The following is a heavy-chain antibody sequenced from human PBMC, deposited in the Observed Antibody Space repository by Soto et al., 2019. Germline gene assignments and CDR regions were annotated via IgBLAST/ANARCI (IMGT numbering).Heavy chain of an antibody. J-gene: IGHJ4*02. CDR3: AHRRLTGDRGGFDY. Sequence: PSETLSLTCAVYGGSFSGYYWSWIRQPPGKGLEWIGEINHSGSTNYNPSLKSRVTISVDTSKNQFSLKLSSVTAADTAVYYCAHRRLTGDRGGFDYWGQGTLVTV. CDR2: INHSGST. V-gene: IGHV4-34*01. CDR1: GGSFSGYY. D-gene: IGHD7-27*01.